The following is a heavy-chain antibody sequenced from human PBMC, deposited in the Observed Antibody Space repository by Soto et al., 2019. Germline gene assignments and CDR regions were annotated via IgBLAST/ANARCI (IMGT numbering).Heavy chain of an antibody. V-gene: IGHV3-11*06. CDR1: GFLFRDYD. D-gene: IGHD6-6*01. Sequence: VGSLILSCAASGFLFRDYDMSWIRQTPGKGLEWVSYISGSGSSTNYADSVKGRFTISRDNAKNSLYLQIYSLRAEDTAVYYCAMAQITAQYYFDYWGQGALVTSPQ. J-gene: IGHJ4*02. CDR2: ISGSGSST. CDR3: AMAQITAQYYFDY.